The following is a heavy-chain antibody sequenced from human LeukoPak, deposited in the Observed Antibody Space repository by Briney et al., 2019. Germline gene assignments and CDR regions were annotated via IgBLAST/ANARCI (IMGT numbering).Heavy chain of an antibody. CDR3: AKLSSTSWTFDY. D-gene: IGHD2-2*01. J-gene: IGHJ4*02. Sequence: PGRSLRLSCAASGFTFRSYGMHWVRQAPGKRLEWVAVISYDGSNKYYADSVKGRFTISRDNSKNTLYLQMNSLRAEDTAVYYCAKLSSTSWTFDYWGQGTLVTVSP. V-gene: IGHV3-30*18. CDR1: GFTFRSYG. CDR2: ISYDGSNK.